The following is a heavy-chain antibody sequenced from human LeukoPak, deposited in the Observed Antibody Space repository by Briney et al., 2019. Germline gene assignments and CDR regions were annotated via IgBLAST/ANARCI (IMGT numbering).Heavy chain of an antibody. V-gene: IGHV3-30-3*01. J-gene: IGHJ4*02. D-gene: IGHD1-1*01. CDR1: GFSFNSYA. CDR3: AREGGWNDFDY. CDR2: ISYDGSNK. Sequence: GGSLRLSCAASGFSFNSYAMHWARQAPGKGLEWVAVISYDGSNKDYADSVKGRFTFSRDNARNSLYLQMNSLRADDTAIYYCAREGGWNDFDYWGQGTLVTVSS.